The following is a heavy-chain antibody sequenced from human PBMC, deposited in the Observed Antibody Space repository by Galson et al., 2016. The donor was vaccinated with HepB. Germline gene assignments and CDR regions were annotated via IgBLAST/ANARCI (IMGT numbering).Heavy chain of an antibody. CDR3: AKEGWSSSSSWHWFDP. V-gene: IGHV1-46*01. CDR1: GYTFSNYY. D-gene: IGHD6-13*01. Sequence: SVKVSCKASGYTFSNYYMHWLRQAPGQGPEWMGIINPSGGTTIYAQNFQGRVTMTSDTSTSTVYMELSSLRSEDTAVYFCAKEGWSSSSSWHWFDPWGQGTLVIVSS. J-gene: IGHJ5*02. CDR2: INPSGGTT.